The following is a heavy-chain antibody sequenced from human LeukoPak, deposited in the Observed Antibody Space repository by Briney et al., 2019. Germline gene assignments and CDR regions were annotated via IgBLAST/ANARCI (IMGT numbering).Heavy chain of an antibody. CDR3: ARDLVASGDGGGPFDS. Sequence: ASVNLLCSVSDYSQTQLHEQGPPQAPGQGLEWMGWINPNSGGTNYAQKVQGRVTMTRDTSISTVYLEMSSLRSDDPVVYCCARDLVASGDGGGPFDSWGQGTLVSVSS. D-gene: IGHD2-15*01. V-gene: IGHV1-2*02. CDR2: INPNSGGT. CDR1: DYSQTQL. J-gene: IGHJ4*02.